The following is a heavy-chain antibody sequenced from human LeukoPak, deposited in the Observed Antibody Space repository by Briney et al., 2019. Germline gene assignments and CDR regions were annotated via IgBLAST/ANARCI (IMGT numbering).Heavy chain of an antibody. CDR3: ARGMVRGVITWGY. CDR2: INPNSGGT. J-gene: IGHJ4*02. Sequence: ASVKVSCKASGYTFTGYYMHWVRQAPGQGLEWMGCINPNSGGTNYAQKFQGRVTMTRDTSISTAYMELSRLRSDDTAVYYCARGMVRGVITWGYWGQGTLVTVSS. CDR1: GYTFTGYY. D-gene: IGHD3-10*01. V-gene: IGHV1-2*02.